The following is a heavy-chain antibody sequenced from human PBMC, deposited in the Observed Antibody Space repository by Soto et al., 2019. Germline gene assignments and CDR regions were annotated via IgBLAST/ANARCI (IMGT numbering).Heavy chain of an antibody. J-gene: IGHJ6*02. CDR1: GFTFSSYA. D-gene: IGHD1-1*01. CDR2: ISGSGGST. CDR3: AKDPIWYNWNDVYYYYYGMDV. Sequence: EVQLLESGGGLVQPGGSLRLSCAASGFTFSSYAMSWVRQAPGKGLEWVSAISGSGGSTYYADSVKGRFTISRDNSKNTLYLQMNSLRAEDTAVYYCAKDPIWYNWNDVYYYYYGMDVWGQGTTVTVSS. V-gene: IGHV3-23*01.